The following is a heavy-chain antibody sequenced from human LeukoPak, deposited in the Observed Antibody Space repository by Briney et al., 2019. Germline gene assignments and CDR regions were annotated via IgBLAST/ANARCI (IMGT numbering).Heavy chain of an antibody. Sequence: PSETLSLTCAVSGGSISSGGYSWSWIRQPPGKGLEWIGYISYSGNTYYNPSLKSRVTMSVDTSKNQFSLKLSSVTAADTAVYYCARDRGGTPFDPWGQGTLVTVSS. J-gene: IGHJ5*02. CDR3: ARDRGGTPFDP. CDR1: GGSISSGGYS. D-gene: IGHD2-15*01. V-gene: IGHV4-30-4*07. CDR2: ISYSGNT.